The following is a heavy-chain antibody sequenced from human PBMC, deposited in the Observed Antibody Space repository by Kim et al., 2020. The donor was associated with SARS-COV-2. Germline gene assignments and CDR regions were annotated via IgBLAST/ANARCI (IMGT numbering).Heavy chain of an antibody. V-gene: IGHV6-1*01. D-gene: IGHD3-10*01. CDR3: ASGFDWFDP. J-gene: IGHJ5*02. CDR1: GDSVSSNSAA. CDR2: TYYRSKWYS. Sequence: SHTLSLTCAISGDSVSSNSAAWNWIRQSPSRGLEWLGRTYYRSKWYSDYAISVKSRITINPDTSTNQFSLHLKSVTPEDTAVYYCASGFDWFDPWGQGTLVTVSS.